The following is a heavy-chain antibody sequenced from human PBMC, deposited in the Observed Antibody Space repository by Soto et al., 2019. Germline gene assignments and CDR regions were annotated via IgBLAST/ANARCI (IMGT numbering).Heavy chain of an antibody. Sequence: PSETLSLTCTVSGGSISSNYWTWIRQPPGKGLEWIGYVYNSGSTNYNPSLKSRVTISEDTSKSQFSLKVNSMTAADTAVYYCARYRREAIAGYTLDNWGQGILVTVSS. CDR1: GGSISSNY. CDR2: VYNSGST. V-gene: IGHV4-59*01. CDR3: ARYRREAIAGYTLDN. D-gene: IGHD1-1*01. J-gene: IGHJ4*02.